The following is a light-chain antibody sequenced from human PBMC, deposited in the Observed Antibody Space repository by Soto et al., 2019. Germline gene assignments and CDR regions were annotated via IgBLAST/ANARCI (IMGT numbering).Light chain of an antibody. V-gene: IGKV3-20*01. Sequence: EIVLTQSPGTLSLSPGERATLSCRASQSVSSSYLAWYQQKPGQAPRLLIYGASSRATGIPDRFSGSGSGTGFTLTISRLEPEDFAVYYCQHYGSSPTWTFGQGTEVEIK. CDR3: QHYGSSPTWT. J-gene: IGKJ1*01. CDR2: GAS. CDR1: QSVSSSY.